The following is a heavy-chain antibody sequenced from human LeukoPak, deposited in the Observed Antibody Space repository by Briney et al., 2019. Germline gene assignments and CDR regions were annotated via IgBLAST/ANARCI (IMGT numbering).Heavy chain of an antibody. Sequence: GGSLRLSCAASGFTFSNYAMSWVRQAPGKGLEWVSAISGSGGTAYYADSVKGRFTISRDNSMNTLYLQMNSLRAEDTAVFYCARGDCSSTSCSSTPKNWFDPWGQGTLVSVSS. J-gene: IGHJ5*02. D-gene: IGHD2-2*01. CDR3: ARGDCSSTSCSSTPKNWFDP. CDR1: GFTFSNYA. V-gene: IGHV3-23*01. CDR2: ISGSGGTA.